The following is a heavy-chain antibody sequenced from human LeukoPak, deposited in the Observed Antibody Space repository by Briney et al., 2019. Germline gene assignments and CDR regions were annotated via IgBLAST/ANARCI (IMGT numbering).Heavy chain of an antibody. J-gene: IGHJ3*02. CDR1: GFTFSSYS. CDR3: ARGRGYCSGGSCYSAFDI. CDR2: ISSSSSTI. V-gene: IGHV3-48*04. Sequence: GGSLRLSCAASGFTFSSYSMNWVRQAPGKGLEWVSYISSSSSTIYYADSVKGRFTISRDNAKNSLYLQMNSLRAEDTAVYYCARGRGYCSGGSCYSAFDIWGQGTMVTVSS. D-gene: IGHD2-15*01.